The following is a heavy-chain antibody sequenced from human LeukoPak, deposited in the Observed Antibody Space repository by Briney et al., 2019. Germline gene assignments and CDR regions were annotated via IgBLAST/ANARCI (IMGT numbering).Heavy chain of an antibody. CDR2: IHHCGTT. D-gene: IGHD2/OR15-2a*01. Sequence: SETLSLTCAVSCYSISSWYSWGWIRPPPGKGLEWIGHIHHCGTTYYRPSLKSRITISVDTFKNHFFLNLSSVTAADTARYYCARAQSYFSARHEPSDYMDVWGKGTTVTVSS. CDR1: CYSISSWYS. CDR3: ARAQSYFSARHEPSDYMDV. J-gene: IGHJ6*03. V-gene: IGHV4-38-2*01.